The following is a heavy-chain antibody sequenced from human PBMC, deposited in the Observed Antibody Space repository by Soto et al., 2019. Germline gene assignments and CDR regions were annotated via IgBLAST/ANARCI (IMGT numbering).Heavy chain of an antibody. CDR3: AIQGAGDSDH. Sequence: QVQLQESGPGLVEPSGTLSLTCAVSGASISITDWWSWVRRRPGKGLEWIGEIYHSGTTNCDPSLKTRATISLDKSKRQFSLKLTSVTAADTAVYYCAIQGAGDSDHWGQGTLVNVS. CDR1: GASISITDW. J-gene: IGHJ4*02. V-gene: IGHV4-4*02. CDR2: IYHSGTT. D-gene: IGHD1-26*01.